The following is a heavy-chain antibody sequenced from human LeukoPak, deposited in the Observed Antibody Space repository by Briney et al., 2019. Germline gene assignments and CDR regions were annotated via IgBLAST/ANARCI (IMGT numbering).Heavy chain of an antibody. Sequence: SETLSLTCAVYGGSFSGYYWSWIRQPPGKGLEWIGEINHSGSTNYNPSLKSRVTISVDTSKNQFSLKLSSVTAADTAVYYCARRGGYYGSGSYLWFDPWGQGTLVTVSS. D-gene: IGHD3-10*01. CDR2: INHSGST. CDR3: ARRGGYYGSGSYLWFDP. V-gene: IGHV4-34*01. J-gene: IGHJ5*02. CDR1: GGSFSGYY.